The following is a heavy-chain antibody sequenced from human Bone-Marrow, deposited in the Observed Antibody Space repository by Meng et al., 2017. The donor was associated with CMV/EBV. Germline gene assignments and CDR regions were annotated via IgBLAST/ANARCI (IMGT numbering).Heavy chain of an antibody. CDR1: GFTVSSNY. J-gene: IGHJ6*02. D-gene: IGHD3-3*01. CDR3: ARDRDFWSGYYSGVDV. V-gene: IGHV3-66*02. Sequence: GGSLRLSFAASGFTVSSNYMSWVRQAPGKGLEWVPVIYSGGSTYYADSVKGRFTISRDNSKNTLYLQMNSLRAEDTAVYHCARDRDFWSGYYSGVDVWGQGTTVTVSS. CDR2: IYSGGST.